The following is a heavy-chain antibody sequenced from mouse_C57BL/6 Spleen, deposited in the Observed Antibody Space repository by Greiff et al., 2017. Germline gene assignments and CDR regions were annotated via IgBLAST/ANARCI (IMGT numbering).Heavy chain of an antibody. Sequence: QVQLQQSGAELVKPGASVKLSCKASGYTFTSYWMHWVKQRPGQGLEWIGMIHPNSGSTNYNEKFKSKATLTVDKSSSTAYMQLSSLTSEDSAVYYCARWGSTMVTTGFNWGQGTTLTVSS. J-gene: IGHJ2*01. V-gene: IGHV1-64*01. D-gene: IGHD2-2*01. CDR3: ARWGSTMVTTGFN. CDR2: IHPNSGST. CDR1: GYTFTSYW.